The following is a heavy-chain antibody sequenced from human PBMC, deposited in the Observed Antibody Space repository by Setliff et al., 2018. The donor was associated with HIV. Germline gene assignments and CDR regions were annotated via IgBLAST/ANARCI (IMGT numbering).Heavy chain of an antibody. CDR1: GFTFSHAW. Sequence: LRLSCAASGFTFSHAWMSWVRQAPGKGLEWVGRIKSKTDGGTTDYAAPVKGRFTISRDDSKNTLYLQMNSLKTEDAAVYYCTTDNYYDSSGFYDNWFDPWGQGTLVTVSS. CDR3: TTDNYYDSSGFYDNWFDP. J-gene: IGHJ5*02. V-gene: IGHV3-15*01. D-gene: IGHD3-22*01. CDR2: IKSKTDGGTT.